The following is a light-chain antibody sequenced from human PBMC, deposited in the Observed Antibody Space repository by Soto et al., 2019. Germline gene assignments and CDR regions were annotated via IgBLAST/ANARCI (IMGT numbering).Light chain of an antibody. CDR3: TSYTSSSTWV. J-gene: IGLJ3*02. Sequence: QSALTQPASVSGSPGQSITISCTGSSSDVGGYKYVSWYQHHPGKAPKLMIYEVSNRPSGVSNRFSGSKSGNTASLTIFGLQPEDEADYYCTSYTSSSTWVFGGGTKLTVL. CDR1: SSDVGGYKY. CDR2: EVS. V-gene: IGLV2-14*01.